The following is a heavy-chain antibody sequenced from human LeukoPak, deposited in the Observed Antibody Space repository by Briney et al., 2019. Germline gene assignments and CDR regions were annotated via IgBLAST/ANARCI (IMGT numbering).Heavy chain of an antibody. D-gene: IGHD3-16*01. CDR1: GFTFSSYW. CDR2: INSDGRRT. Sequence: GGSLRLSCAASGFTFSSYWMHWVRQVPGRGLVWVSHINSDGRRTNSADSVKGRFTISRDNAKDTLYLQMNSLRADDTAVYYCARGGRAFDIWGHGTMVTVSS. V-gene: IGHV3-74*01. J-gene: IGHJ3*02. CDR3: ARGGRAFDI.